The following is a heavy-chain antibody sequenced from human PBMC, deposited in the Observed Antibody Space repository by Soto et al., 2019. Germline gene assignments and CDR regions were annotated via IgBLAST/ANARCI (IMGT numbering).Heavy chain of an antibody. CDR2: FNGSGGQI. J-gene: IGHJ5*02. CDR3: AKDAVYNDGLWLMDS. D-gene: IGHD2-21*01. Sequence: PGGSLRLSCAASGFTISTYAMTWVRQATGKGLECVSGFNGSGGQIHYADSVKGRFTISKDNSKNTLYLQMSSLRDEDTALYYCAKDAVYNDGLWLMDSWGQGTLVTVSS. CDR1: GFTISTYA. V-gene: IGHV3-23*01.